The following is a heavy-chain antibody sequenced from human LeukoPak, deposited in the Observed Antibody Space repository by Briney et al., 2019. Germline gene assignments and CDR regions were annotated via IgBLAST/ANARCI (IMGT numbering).Heavy chain of an antibody. CDR1: GGSISSDY. D-gene: IGHD1-26*01. Sequence: PSETLSLTCTVSGGSISSDYWSWIRQPPGKGLEWIGYIYYSGTTNYNPSLKSRVTISVDTSKNQFSLKLSSVTAAATAVYSCARGMMIVGSTSFHFWGQGALVTVSS. V-gene: IGHV4-59*01. CDR2: IYYSGTT. CDR3: ARGMMIVGSTSFHF. J-gene: IGHJ4*02.